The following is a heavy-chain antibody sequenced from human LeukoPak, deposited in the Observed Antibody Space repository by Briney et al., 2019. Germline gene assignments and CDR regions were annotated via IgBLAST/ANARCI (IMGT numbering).Heavy chain of an antibody. CDR3: AREDYGGNSRANYFDY. J-gene: IGHJ4*02. V-gene: IGHV1-69*04. CDR1: GGTFSSYA. D-gene: IGHD4-23*01. Sequence: SVKVSCKASGGTFSSYAISWVRQAPGQGLEWMGRIIPILGIANYAQKFQGRVTITADKSTSTAYMELSSLRSEDTAVYYCAREDYGGNSRANYFDYWGQGTLVTVSS. CDR2: IIPILGIA.